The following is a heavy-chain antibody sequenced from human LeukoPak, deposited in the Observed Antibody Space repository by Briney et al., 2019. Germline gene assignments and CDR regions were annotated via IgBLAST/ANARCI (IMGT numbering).Heavy chain of an antibody. CDR2: INPNSGDT. D-gene: IGHD1-26*01. J-gene: IGHJ5*02. CDR3: ARDRSYHKIVYWFDP. V-gene: IGHV1-2*02. CDR1: GYTFTGYY. Sequence: ASVKVSCKASGYTFTGYYMHWVRQAPGQGLEWMGWINPNSGDTNYAQKLQGRVTMTTDTSTSTAYMELRSLRSDDTAVYYCARDRSYHKIVYWFDPWGQGTLVTVSS.